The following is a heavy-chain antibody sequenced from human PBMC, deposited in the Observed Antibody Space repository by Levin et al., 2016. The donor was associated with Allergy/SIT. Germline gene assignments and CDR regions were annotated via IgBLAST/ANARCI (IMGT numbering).Heavy chain of an antibody. CDR3: ARHHRTELFWYFDL. Sequence: SETLSLTCSVSGGSISSSSYYWGWIRQPPGKGLEWIGSIYHSGNTYHNSSLKSRVTISVDTSKNQFSLRVSSVTAADAALYYCARHHRTELFWYFDLWGRGTLVAVSS. CDR1: GGSISSSSYY. CDR2: IYHSGNT. D-gene: IGHD1-7*01. J-gene: IGHJ2*01. V-gene: IGHV4-39*01.